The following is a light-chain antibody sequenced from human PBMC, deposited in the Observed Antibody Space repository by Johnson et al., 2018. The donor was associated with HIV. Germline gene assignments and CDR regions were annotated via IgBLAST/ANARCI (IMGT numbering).Light chain of an antibody. Sequence: HSVLTQPPSVSAAPGQKVTISCSGSSSNIGNNYVSWYQQLPGTAPKLLIYENDKRPSGIPDRFSGSKSGTSATLGITGLQTGDEADYYCGTWDSSLSALYVFRTGTKVTVL. J-gene: IGLJ1*01. V-gene: IGLV1-51*02. CDR3: GTWDSSLSALYV. CDR1: SSNIGNNY. CDR2: END.